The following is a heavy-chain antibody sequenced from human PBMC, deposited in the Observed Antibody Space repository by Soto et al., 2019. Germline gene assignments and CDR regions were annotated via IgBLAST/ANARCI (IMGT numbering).Heavy chain of an antibody. V-gene: IGHV4-34*01. J-gene: IGHJ4*02. CDR1: GGSFSGYY. Sequence: QVQLQQWGAGLLKPSETLSLTCAVYGGSFSGYYWSWIRQPPGKGLEWIGEINHSGSTNYNPSLKSRVTISVDTSKNQFSLKLSSVTAADTAVYYCARAHNRRDYGDYVDYWGQGTLVTVSS. CDR3: ARAHNRRDYGDYVDY. D-gene: IGHD4-17*01. CDR2: INHSGST.